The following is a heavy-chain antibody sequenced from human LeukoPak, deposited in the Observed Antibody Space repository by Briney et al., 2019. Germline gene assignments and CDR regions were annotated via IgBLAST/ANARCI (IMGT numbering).Heavy chain of an antibody. V-gene: IGHV3-23*01. Sequence: GGSLRLSCAASGFTFSSYSMNWVRQAPGKGLEWVSAISGSGGSTYYADSVKGRFTISRDNSKNTLYLQMNSLRAEDTAVYYCAKNLWGVHASDIWGQGTMVTVSS. D-gene: IGHD3-10*01. CDR3: AKNLWGVHASDI. CDR1: GFTFSSYS. J-gene: IGHJ3*02. CDR2: ISGSGGST.